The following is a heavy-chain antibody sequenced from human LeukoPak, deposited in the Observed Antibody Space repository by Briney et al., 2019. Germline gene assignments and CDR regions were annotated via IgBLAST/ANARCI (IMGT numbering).Heavy chain of an antibody. J-gene: IGHJ4*02. CDR3: ARGPTYYDFWSGYYPRAYYFDY. CDR1: GFTFSSYS. D-gene: IGHD3-3*01. CDR2: ISSSSSYI. V-gene: IGHV3-21*01. Sequence: PGGSLRLSCAASGFTFSSYSMNWVRQAPGKGLEWVSSISSSSSYIYYADSVKGRFTISRDNAKNSLYLQMNSLRAEDTAVYYCARGPTYYDFWSGYYPRAYYFDYWGQGTLVTVSS.